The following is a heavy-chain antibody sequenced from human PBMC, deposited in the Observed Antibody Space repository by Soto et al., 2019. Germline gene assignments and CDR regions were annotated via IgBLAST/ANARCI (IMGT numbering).Heavy chain of an antibody. V-gene: IGHV4-39*07. Sequence: SETLSLTCTVSGGSIRVQSYYWAWIRQTPGKGLEWVGSSYYSGTSYFNPALKGRVTISVDTSTNQFSLELTSVTAADTAMYYCARYCSNLDCHYLYYFDSWGQGTQVTVSS. D-gene: IGHD2-2*01. CDR3: ARYCSNLDCHYLYYFDS. CDR1: GGSIRVQSYY. J-gene: IGHJ4*02. CDR2: SYYSGTS.